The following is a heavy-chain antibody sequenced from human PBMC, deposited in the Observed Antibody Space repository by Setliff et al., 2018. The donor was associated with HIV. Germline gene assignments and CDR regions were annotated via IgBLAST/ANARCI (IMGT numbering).Heavy chain of an antibody. CDR2: ISSNGGST. J-gene: IGHJ6*02. CDR3: AKDIRSVAGTKSSYYYYYYGMDV. D-gene: IGHD6-19*01. Sequence: PGGSLRLSCAASGFTFSSYAMHWVRQAPGKGLEYVSAISSNGGSTYYADSVKGRFTISRDNSKNTLYLQMNSLRAEDTAVYYCAKDIRSVAGTKSSYYYYYYGMDVWGQGTTVTVSS. V-gene: IGHV3-64*02. CDR1: GFTFSSYA.